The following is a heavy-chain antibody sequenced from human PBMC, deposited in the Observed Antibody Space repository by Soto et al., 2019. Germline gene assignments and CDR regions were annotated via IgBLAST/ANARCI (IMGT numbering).Heavy chain of an antibody. D-gene: IGHD3-22*01. CDR3: AREEGDDSSGYYDDAFDI. CDR2: IYYSGST. J-gene: IGHJ3*02. Sequence: SETLSLTCTVSGGSISSGGYYWSWIRQHPGKGLEWIGYIYYSGSTYYNPSLKSRVTISVDTSKNQFSLKLSSVTAADTAVYYCAREEGDDSSGYYDDAFDIWGQGTMVTVSS. CDR1: GGSISSGGYY. V-gene: IGHV4-31*03.